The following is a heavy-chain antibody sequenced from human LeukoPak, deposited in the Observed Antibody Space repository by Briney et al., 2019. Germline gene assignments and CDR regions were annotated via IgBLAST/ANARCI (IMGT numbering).Heavy chain of an antibody. D-gene: IGHD3-22*01. CDR1: GFTFSSYA. CDR2: ISYDGSNK. J-gene: IGHJ4*02. V-gene: IGHV3-30*04. Sequence: GGSLRLSCAASGFTFSSYAMHWVRQAPGKGLEWVAVISYDGSNKYYADSVKGRFTISRDNSKNTLYLQMNSLRAEDTAVYYCARDCRPYYYDSSGYDYWGQGTLVTVSS. CDR3: ARDCRPYYYDSSGYDY.